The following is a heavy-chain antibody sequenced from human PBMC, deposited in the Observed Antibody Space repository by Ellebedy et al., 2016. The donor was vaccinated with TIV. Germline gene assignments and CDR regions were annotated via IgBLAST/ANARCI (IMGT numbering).Heavy chain of an antibody. CDR1: GGSISSNY. J-gene: IGHJ4*02. Sequence: MPSETLSLTCTVSGGSISSNYWDWIRQPPGKGLEWNGYIYNSVITNYNPSLKSRVTMSVDTSKRQLSLKLRSVTAADTAVYYCARRYSGSSYHYFDYWGQGTLVIVSS. D-gene: IGHD1-26*01. V-gene: IGHV4-59*08. CDR2: IYNSVIT. CDR3: ARRYSGSSYHYFDY.